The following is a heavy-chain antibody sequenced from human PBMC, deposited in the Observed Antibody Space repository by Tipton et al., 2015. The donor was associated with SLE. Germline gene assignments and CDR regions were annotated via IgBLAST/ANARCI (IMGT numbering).Heavy chain of an antibody. CDR3: ARDLDSSGYEYLDY. J-gene: IGHJ4*02. D-gene: IGHD3-22*01. CDR1: GFTFSTYS. CDR2: IGVSPSFI. Sequence: SLRLSCTASGFTFSTYSMNWVRQAPGKGLEWVSSIGVSPSFIFYADSVKGRFTISRDNAKNSLYLHMNSLRGEDTAVYYCARDLDSSGYEYLDYWGQGTLVTVSS. V-gene: IGHV3-21*01.